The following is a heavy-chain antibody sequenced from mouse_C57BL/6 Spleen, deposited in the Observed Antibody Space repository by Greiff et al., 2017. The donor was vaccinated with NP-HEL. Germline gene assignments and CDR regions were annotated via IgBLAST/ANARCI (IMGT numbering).Heavy chain of an antibody. D-gene: IGHD1-1*01. Sequence: EVQLQQSVAELVRPGASVKLSCTASGFNIKNTYMHWVKQRPEQGLEWIGRIDPANGNTKYAPKFQGKATITADTSSNTAYLQLSSLTSEDTAIYYCAIGPAYYYGSSYGAMDYWGQGTSVTVSS. CDR1: GFNIKNTY. CDR3: AIGPAYYYGSSYGAMDY. CDR2: IDPANGNT. V-gene: IGHV14-3*01. J-gene: IGHJ4*01.